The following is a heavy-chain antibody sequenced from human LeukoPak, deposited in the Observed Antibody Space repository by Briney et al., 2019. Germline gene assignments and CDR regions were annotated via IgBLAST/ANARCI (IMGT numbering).Heavy chain of an antibody. CDR3: ASDPGSAAY. CDR2: IYSGGNT. D-gene: IGHD6-13*01. CDR1: GFTVSRYY. Sequence: GGSLRLSCAASGFTVSRYYMSWVRQAPGKGLEWVSVIYSGGNTYYADSVKGRFTVSRDNSKNTLYLQMNSLRAEDTAVYYCASDPGSAAYWGQGTLFSVSS. J-gene: IGHJ4*02. V-gene: IGHV3-66*02.